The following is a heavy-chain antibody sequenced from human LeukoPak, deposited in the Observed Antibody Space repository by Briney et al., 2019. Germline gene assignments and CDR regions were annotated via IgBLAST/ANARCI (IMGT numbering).Heavy chain of an antibody. Sequence: SETLSLTCTVSSGSVSSGSYYWSWIRQPPGKGLEWIGYIYYSGSTYYNPSLKSRVTISVDTSKNQFSLKLSSVTAADTAVYYCARDGHSSSLHLYGMDVWGQGTTVTVSS. D-gene: IGHD6-13*01. CDR1: SGSVSSGSYY. CDR3: ARDGHSSSLHLYGMDV. J-gene: IGHJ6*02. CDR2: IYYSGST. V-gene: IGHV4-30-4*01.